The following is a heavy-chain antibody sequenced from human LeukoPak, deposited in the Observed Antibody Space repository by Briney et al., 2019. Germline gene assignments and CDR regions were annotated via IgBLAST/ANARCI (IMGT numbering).Heavy chain of an antibody. J-gene: IGHJ4*02. Sequence: PGGSLRLSCAASGVTFSSYAMSWVRQAPGKGLEWVSAISGSGGSTYYADSVKGRFTISRDNSKNTLYLQMNSLRAEDTVVYYCAEVGDSSGWYAPDYWGQGTLVTVSS. D-gene: IGHD6-19*01. CDR3: AEVGDSSGWYAPDY. CDR2: ISGSGGST. V-gene: IGHV3-23*01. CDR1: GVTFSSYA.